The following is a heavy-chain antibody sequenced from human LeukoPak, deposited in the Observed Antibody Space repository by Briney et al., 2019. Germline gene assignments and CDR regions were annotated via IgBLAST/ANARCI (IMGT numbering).Heavy chain of an antibody. Sequence: GGSLRLSCAASVCTFSSYSMSWVRQAPGKGLEWVSAISGSGGSTYYADSVKGRFTISRDNSKNTLYLQMNSLRAEDAAVYYCAKDVQYSGSYYYFDYWGQGTLVTVSS. CDR1: VCTFSSYS. D-gene: IGHD1-26*01. J-gene: IGHJ4*02. V-gene: IGHV3-23*01. CDR3: AKDVQYSGSYYYFDY. CDR2: ISGSGGST.